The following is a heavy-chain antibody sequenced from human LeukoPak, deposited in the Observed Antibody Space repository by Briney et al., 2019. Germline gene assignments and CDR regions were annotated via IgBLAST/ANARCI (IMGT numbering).Heavy chain of an antibody. J-gene: IGHJ4*02. V-gene: IGHV1-8*01. CDR2: MNPDNGNT. CDR1: GSRFTNFD. D-gene: IGHD6-13*01. CDR3: ARGPRESSSSDY. Sequence: ASVKVSCKTSGSRFTNFDINWVRQAPGQGLEWMGWMNPDNGNTGYAQKFQGRVSMSGDNRISTAFMVLSSLRSDDTDVYFCARGPRESSSSDYWGQGTLVTVSS.